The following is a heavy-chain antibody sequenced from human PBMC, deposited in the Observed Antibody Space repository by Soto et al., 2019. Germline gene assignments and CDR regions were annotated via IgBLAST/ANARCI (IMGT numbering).Heavy chain of an antibody. V-gene: IGHV3-23*01. CDR2: PRAADDAT. CDR3: AKDRMNHNSLWDPFDS. D-gene: IGHD1-26*01. J-gene: IGHJ3*02. CDR1: GRTFSSYS. Sequence: PGGSLRLSWAVSGRTFSSYSMSWARQASGKGLKRVPGPRAADDATYYADSVKGRFTISRDNSKSTLSMQMNGLRAEDTAVYYCAKDRMNHNSLWDPFDSWGQVTMVTVSS.